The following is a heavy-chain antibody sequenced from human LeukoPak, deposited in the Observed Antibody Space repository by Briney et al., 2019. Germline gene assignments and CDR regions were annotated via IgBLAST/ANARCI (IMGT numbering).Heavy chain of an antibody. CDR3: TRRYSGYDDFDY. CDR2: IRSKANSYAT. V-gene: IGHV3-73*01. J-gene: IGHJ4*02. D-gene: IGHD5-12*01. CDR1: GFTFSGSA. Sequence: GGSLRLSCAASGFTFSGSAMHWVRQASGKGLEWVSRIRSKANSYATAYAASVKGRFTISRDDSKNTAYLQMNSLKTEDTAVYYCTRRYSGYDDFDYWGQGTLVTVSS.